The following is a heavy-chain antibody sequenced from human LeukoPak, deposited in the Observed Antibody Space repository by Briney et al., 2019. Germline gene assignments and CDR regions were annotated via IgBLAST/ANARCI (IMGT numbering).Heavy chain of an antibody. D-gene: IGHD5-18*01. CDR1: GFTFSSYW. V-gene: IGHV3-74*01. Sequence: GGSLRLSCAASGFTFSSYWMHWVRQAPGKGLVWVSHINSDGSSTNYADSVKGRVTISRDNAKDTLYLQMNSLRAEDTAVYYCARGGPRGYIYGSFDYWGQGTLVAVSS. J-gene: IGHJ4*02. CDR2: INSDGSST. CDR3: ARGGPRGYIYGSFDY.